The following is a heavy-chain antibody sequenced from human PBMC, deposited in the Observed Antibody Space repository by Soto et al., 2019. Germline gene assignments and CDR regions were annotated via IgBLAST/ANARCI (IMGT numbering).Heavy chain of an antibody. V-gene: IGHV4-59*01. CDR1: GGSISSFY. CDR3: ASGLGGDIYYYHSVWAF. Sequence: SETLSLTCSVSGGSISSFYWSWIRQPPGKGLEWIGYIYYSGSTNYNPSLKSRVTISVDTSKNQFSLKLSSVTAADTAVYYRASGLGGDIYYYHSVWAFRAKGTTVPVSP. CDR2: IYYSGST. D-gene: IGHD2-21*01. J-gene: IGHJ6*04.